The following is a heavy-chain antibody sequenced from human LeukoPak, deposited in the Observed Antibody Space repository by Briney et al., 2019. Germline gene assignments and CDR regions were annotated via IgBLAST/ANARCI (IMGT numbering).Heavy chain of an antibody. Sequence: SETLSLTCTVSGGSISSYYWSWIRQPAGKGLEWIGRIYTSGSTNYNPSLKSRVTMSVDTSKNQSSLKLSSVTAADTAVYYCARATNDYGDPWVESYYFDYWGQGTLVTVSS. CDR1: GGSISSYY. V-gene: IGHV4-4*07. J-gene: IGHJ4*02. D-gene: IGHD4-17*01. CDR3: ARATNDYGDPWVESYYFDY. CDR2: IYTSGST.